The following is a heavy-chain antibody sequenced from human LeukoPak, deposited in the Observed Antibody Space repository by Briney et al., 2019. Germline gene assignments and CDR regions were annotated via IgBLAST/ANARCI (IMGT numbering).Heavy chain of an antibody. J-gene: IGHJ4*02. CDR3: ARVMGNYASDY. V-gene: IGHV3-11*04. CDR2: ISSSGDTM. Sequence: PGGSLRLSCAASGFSFSDYYMSWIRQAPGKGLEWVSYISSSGDTMFYSDSVKGRFTISRDNGKKSLFLEINSLRAEDAAIYYCARVMGNYASDYWGQGALVTVS. CDR1: GFSFSDYY. D-gene: IGHD1-7*01.